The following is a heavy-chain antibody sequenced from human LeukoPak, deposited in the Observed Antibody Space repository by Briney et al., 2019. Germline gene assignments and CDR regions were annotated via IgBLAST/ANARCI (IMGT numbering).Heavy chain of an antibody. V-gene: IGHV3-21*01. CDR1: GFTFASYS. CDR2: ISGDSTYI. Sequence: TGGSLRLSCAASGFTFASYSMNWVRQAPGKGLEWVSSISGDSTYIYNAGSVKGRFTISRDNAQASLYLQMISLRADDTAVYYCARVSGRLERHSDLDYWGQGTLVIVSS. D-gene: IGHD1-1*01. CDR3: ARVSGRLERHSDLDY. J-gene: IGHJ4*02.